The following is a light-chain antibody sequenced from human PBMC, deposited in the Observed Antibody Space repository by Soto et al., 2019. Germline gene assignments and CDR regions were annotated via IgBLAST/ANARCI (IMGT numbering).Light chain of an antibody. CDR1: QGINSW. Sequence: DIQMTQSPSSVSASVGDRVTITCRASQGINSWLAWYQQKPGKAPNLLIYTASSLQSGVPSRFSGSQSGTDFTLTISSLQPEDFATYYCQQPKSFPITFXQGTRMEIK. V-gene: IGKV1-12*01. CDR3: QQPKSFPIT. J-gene: IGKJ5*01. CDR2: TAS.